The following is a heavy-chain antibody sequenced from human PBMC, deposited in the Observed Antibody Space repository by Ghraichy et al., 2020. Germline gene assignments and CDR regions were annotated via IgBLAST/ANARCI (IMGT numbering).Heavy chain of an antibody. V-gene: IGHV3-23*01. J-gene: IGHJ3*01. CDR3: AKGRAVVRGSFDV. CDR1: GFSFNTYA. D-gene: IGHD3-10*01. CDR2: FSGSGGST. Sequence: GSLRLSCAASGFSFNTYAMNWVRQAPGKGLQWVSGFSGSGGSTYYADSVKGRFTISRDNSKNTLYLQMNSLRAEDTAVYYCAKGRAVVRGSFDVWGQGTMVTVSS.